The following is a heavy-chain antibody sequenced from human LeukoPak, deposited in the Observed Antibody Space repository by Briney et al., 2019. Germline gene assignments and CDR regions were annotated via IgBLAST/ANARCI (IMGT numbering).Heavy chain of an antibody. Sequence: GGSLRLSCAASGFTFSSYAMHWVRQAPGKGLEWVAVISYDGSNKYYAGSVKGRFTISRDNSKNTLYLQMNSLRAEDTAVYYCARGEPAAILDYWGQGTLVTVSS. CDR2: ISYDGSNK. CDR3: ARGEPAAILDY. J-gene: IGHJ4*02. V-gene: IGHV3-30-3*01. D-gene: IGHD2-2*02. CDR1: GFTFSSYA.